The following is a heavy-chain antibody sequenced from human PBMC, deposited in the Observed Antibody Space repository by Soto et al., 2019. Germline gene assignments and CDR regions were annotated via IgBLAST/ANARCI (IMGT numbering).Heavy chain of an antibody. Sequence: SETLSLTCAVSGGSISSGCYSWSWVRQPPGKGLEWIGYIYHSGSTYYNPSLKSRVTISVDRSKNQFSLKLSSVTAADTAVYYCARGNVVAIDYWGQGTLVTVSS. CDR3: ARGNVVAIDY. D-gene: IGHD2-21*01. V-gene: IGHV4-30-2*01. CDR2: IYHSGST. CDR1: GGSISSGCYS. J-gene: IGHJ4*02.